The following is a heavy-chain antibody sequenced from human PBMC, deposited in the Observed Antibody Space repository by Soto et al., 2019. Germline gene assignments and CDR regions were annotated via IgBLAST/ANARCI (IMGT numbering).Heavy chain of an antibody. D-gene: IGHD4-17*01. V-gene: IGHV4-34*01. CDR1: GGSFSGYY. CDR2: INHSGSN. J-gene: IGHJ4*02. CDR3: AITMGDYGDYVVFDY. Sequence: QVQLQQWGAGLLKPSETLSLTCAVYGGSFSGYYWCWIRQPPGKGLEWIGEINHSGSNNYNPSLKSRVTISVDTSKNQFSLKLSSVTAADTAVYYCAITMGDYGDYVVFDYWGQGTLVTVSS.